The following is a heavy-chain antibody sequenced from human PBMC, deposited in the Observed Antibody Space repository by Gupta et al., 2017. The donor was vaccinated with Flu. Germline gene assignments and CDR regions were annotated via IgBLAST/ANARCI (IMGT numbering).Heavy chain of an antibody. CDR3: ARGDYLYDRGKGAMLDY. CDR1: GFTFSDYY. CDR2: ISYSSSLT. D-gene: IGHD2-8*01. V-gene: IGHV3-11*05. J-gene: IGHJ4*02. Sequence: QVQLVESGGGLVKPGGSLRLSCAASGFTFSDYYMSWIRLAPGKGLEWVSYISYSSSLTDYADSVKGRFTISRDNAKNTLYLQMNSLRAEDTAVYYCARGDYLYDRGKGAMLDYWGQGTLVTVSS.